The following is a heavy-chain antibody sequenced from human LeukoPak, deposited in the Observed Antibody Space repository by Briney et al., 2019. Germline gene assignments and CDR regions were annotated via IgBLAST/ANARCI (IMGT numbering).Heavy chain of an antibody. Sequence: PSETLSLTCAVYGGSFSGYYWSWIRQPPGKGLEWIGEINHSGSTNYNPSLKSRVTISVDTSKNQFSLKLSSVTAADTAVYYCARGTRAVADLSPISYAFDFWGRGTMVTVSS. CDR1: GGSFSGYY. CDR3: ARGTRAVADLSPISYAFDF. D-gene: IGHD6-19*01. J-gene: IGHJ3*01. CDR2: INHSGST. V-gene: IGHV4-34*01.